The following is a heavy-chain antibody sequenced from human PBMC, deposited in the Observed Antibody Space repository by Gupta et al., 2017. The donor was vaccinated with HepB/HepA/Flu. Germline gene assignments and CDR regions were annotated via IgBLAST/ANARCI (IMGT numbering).Heavy chain of an antibody. D-gene: IGHD1-1*01. J-gene: IGHJ6*02. CDR2: IWYDGSNK. V-gene: IGHV3-33*01. CDR3: ATGTNPTQYYCGMDV. CDR1: GFTFSSYG. Sequence: QVQLVESGGGVVQPGRSLRLSCAASGFTFSSYGMHWVRQAPGKGLEWVAVIWYDGSNKYYADSVKGRFTISRDNSKNTLYLQMNSLRAEDTAVYYCATGTNPTQYYCGMDVWGQGTTVTVSS.